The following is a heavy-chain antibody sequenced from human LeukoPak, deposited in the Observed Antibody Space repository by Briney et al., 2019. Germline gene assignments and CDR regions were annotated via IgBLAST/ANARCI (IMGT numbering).Heavy chain of an antibody. CDR2: ISYSGIT. J-gene: IGHJ4*02. CDR1: GGSISPYY. D-gene: IGHD3-10*01. V-gene: IGHV4-59*08. CDR3: ARLLYSSGSGWGPCDS. Sequence: SETLSLTCAVSGGSISPYYWSWMRQSPGTGLECLGYISYSGITNYNSSLKSRVTISVDTSKNQFSLNLRSVTAADTAVYYCARLLYSSGSGWGPCDSWGQGTLVTVSS.